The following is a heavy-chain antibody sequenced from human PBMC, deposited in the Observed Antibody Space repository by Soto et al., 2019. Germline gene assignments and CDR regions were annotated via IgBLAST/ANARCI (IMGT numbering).Heavy chain of an antibody. CDR3: ASISPEGSGNFDS. J-gene: IGHJ4*02. CDR1: GGSISSGGYY. V-gene: IGHV4-31*03. CDR2: IYYSGST. D-gene: IGHD3-10*01. Sequence: QVQLQESGPGLVKPSQTLSLTCTVSGGSISSGGYYWSWIRQHPGKGLEWIGYIYYSGSTYYNPSLKNGVTISVDTSKNQFSRKLSAVTAADTAVYYCASISPEGSGNFDSWGQGPLVTVSS.